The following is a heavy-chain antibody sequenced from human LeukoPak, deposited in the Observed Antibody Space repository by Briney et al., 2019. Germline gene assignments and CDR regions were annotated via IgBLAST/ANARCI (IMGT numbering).Heavy chain of an antibody. V-gene: IGHV3-7*01. Sequence: PGGSLRPSCAVSGFRFSSYWTNWVRQVPRRGMEWVASINQDGSEKYYADSVKGRFTISRDNAKNSLYLQMNSLRAEDTAIYYCARDGEAAGLYFDYWGQGTLVTVSS. CDR1: GFRFSSYW. J-gene: IGHJ4*02. CDR3: ARDGEAAGLYFDY. CDR2: INQDGSEK. D-gene: IGHD6-13*01.